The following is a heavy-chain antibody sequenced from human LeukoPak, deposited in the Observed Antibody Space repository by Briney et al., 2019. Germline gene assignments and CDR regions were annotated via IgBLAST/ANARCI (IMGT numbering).Heavy chain of an antibody. J-gene: IGHJ4*02. CDR1: GYIFTDYY. CDR2: INPNSGGT. D-gene: IGHD5-24*01. CDR3: ARVKMATINCFDY. Sequence: ASVKVSCKASGYIFTDYYMHWVRQAPGQELGWMGRINPNSGGTNYAQKFQGRVTMTRDTSISTAYMELSRLRSDDTAVYYCARVKMATINCFDYWGQGTLVAVSS. V-gene: IGHV1/OR15-1*04.